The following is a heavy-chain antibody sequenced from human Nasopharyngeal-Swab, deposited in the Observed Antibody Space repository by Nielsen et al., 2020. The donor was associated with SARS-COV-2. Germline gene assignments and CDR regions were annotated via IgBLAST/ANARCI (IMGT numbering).Heavy chain of an antibody. J-gene: IGHJ4*02. V-gene: IGHV3-30-3*01. Sequence: GRSLRPPCVASGAISSTYSSHWVRQAPGKGPEWVAVISYDGGIKNCADSVKGRFTISRDNSKSTLYLQMNSLRADDTALYYCADPPFSEYWGQGTLVTVSS. CDR2: ISYDGGIK. CDR3: ADPPFSEY. CDR1: GAISSTYS.